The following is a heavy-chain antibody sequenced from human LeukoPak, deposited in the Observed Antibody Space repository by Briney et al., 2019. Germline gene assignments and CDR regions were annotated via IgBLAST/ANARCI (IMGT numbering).Heavy chain of an antibody. CDR2: IYYTGST. CDR3: ARSRDDSSGYYYAPFDY. V-gene: IGHV4-59*12. D-gene: IGHD3-22*01. Sequence: SETLSLTCTVSGGSISGYYWSWIRQSPGKGLESIGFIYYTGSTNYNPSLKSRVTISVDTSKNQFSLKLSSVTAADTAVYYCARSRDDSSGYYYAPFDYWGQGTLVTVSS. J-gene: IGHJ4*02. CDR1: GGSISGYY.